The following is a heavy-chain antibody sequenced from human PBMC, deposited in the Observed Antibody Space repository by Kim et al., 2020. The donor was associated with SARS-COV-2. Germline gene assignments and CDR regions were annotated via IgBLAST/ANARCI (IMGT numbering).Heavy chain of an antibody. CDR3: AKDRGGFPWFDP. CDR1: GFTFSSYG. Sequence: GGSLRLSCAASGFTFSSYGMHWVRQAPGKGLEWVAVISYDGSNKYYADSVKGRFTIYRDNSKNTLYLQMNSLRAEDTAVYYCAKDRGGFPWFDPWGQGTL. V-gene: IGHV3-30*18. J-gene: IGHJ5*02. CDR2: ISYDGSNK. D-gene: IGHD3-10*01.